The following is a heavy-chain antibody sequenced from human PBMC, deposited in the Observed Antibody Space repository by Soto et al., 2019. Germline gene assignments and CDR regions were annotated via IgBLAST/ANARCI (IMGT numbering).Heavy chain of an antibody. CDR3: ARSLSYSSSSGYYYGMDV. V-gene: IGHV4-30-4*01. CDR1: GGSISSGDYY. D-gene: IGHD6-6*01. Sequence: SETLSLTCTVSGGSISSGDYYWSWIRQPPGKGLEWIGYIYYSGSTYYNPSLKSRVTISVDTSKSQFSLKLSSVTAADTAVYYCARSLSYSSSSGYYYGMDVWGQGTTVTVSS. CDR2: IYYSGST. J-gene: IGHJ6*02.